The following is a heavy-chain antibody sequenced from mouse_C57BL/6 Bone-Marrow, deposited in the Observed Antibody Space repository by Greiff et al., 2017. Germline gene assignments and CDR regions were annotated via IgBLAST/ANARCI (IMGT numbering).Heavy chain of an antibody. V-gene: IGHV7-3*01. CDR1: GFTFTDYY. Sequence: EVQLVESGGGLVQPGGSLSLSCAASGFTFTDYYMSWVRQPPGKALEWLGFIRNKANGYTTEYSASVKGRFTISRDNSQSILYLQMNALRAEDSATDYCARATMITTWYFDVWGTGTTVTVSS. D-gene: IGHD2-4*01. J-gene: IGHJ1*03. CDR2: IRNKANGYTT. CDR3: ARATMITTWYFDV.